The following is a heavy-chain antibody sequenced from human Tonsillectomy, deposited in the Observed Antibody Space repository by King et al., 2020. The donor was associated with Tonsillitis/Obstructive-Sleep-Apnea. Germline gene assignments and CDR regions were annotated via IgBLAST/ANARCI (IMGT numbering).Heavy chain of an antibody. CDR3: ARAPGTIGTTPFDY. Sequence: VQLVQSGAEVKKPGASVKVSCEASGYTFTSYYMHWLRQAPGQGPEWMGVISPSGGSTSYAQKFQGRVTMTRGTSTSTVYMELSSLRSEDTAVYYCARAPGTIGTTPFDYWGQGTLVTVSS. V-gene: IGHV1-46*01. CDR2: ISPSGGST. D-gene: IGHD1-1*01. J-gene: IGHJ4*02. CDR1: GYTFTSYY.